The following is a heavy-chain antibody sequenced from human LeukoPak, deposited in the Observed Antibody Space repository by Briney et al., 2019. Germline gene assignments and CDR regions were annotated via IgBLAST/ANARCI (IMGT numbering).Heavy chain of an antibody. D-gene: IGHD6-25*01. CDR2: INPGDSDT. CDR3: ARLFSDYLSSFDY. J-gene: IGHJ4*02. V-gene: IGHV5-51*01. CDR1: GYRFPSYW. Sequence: GESLKISCKGSGYRFPSYWIGWVRQMPGKGLEWMGIINPGDSDTRYSPSFQGQVTISADKSISTAYLQWSSLKASDTAMYYCARLFSDYLSSFDYWGQGTLVTVSS.